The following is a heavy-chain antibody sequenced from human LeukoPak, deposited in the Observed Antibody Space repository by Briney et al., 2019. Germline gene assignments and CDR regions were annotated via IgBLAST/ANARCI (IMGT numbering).Heavy chain of an antibody. CDR1: GYSISSGYY. J-gene: IGHJ4*02. D-gene: IGHD3-9*01. V-gene: IGHV4-38-2*02. CDR3: ARYNILTASDY. Sequence: SETLSLTCTVSGYSISSGYYWGWIRQPPGKGLEWIGSIYHSGSTYYNPSLKSRVTISVDTSKNQFSLKLSSVTAADTAVYYCARYNILTASDYWGQGILVTVSS. CDR2: IYHSGST.